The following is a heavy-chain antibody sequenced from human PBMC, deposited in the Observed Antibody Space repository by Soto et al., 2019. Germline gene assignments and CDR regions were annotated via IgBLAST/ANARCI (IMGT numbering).Heavy chain of an antibody. CDR3: ARRGTGYPTDAFDI. V-gene: IGHV1-69*01. Sequence: QVQLVQSGAEVKKPGSSVKVSCKASGGTFSSYAISWVRQAPGQGLEWMGGIIPIFGTANYAQKFQGRVTFTADESTSTAYMELTSLRSEDTAVYYCARRGTGYPTDAFDIWGQGTMVTVSS. CDR1: GGTFSSYA. CDR2: IIPIFGTA. J-gene: IGHJ3*02. D-gene: IGHD3-9*01.